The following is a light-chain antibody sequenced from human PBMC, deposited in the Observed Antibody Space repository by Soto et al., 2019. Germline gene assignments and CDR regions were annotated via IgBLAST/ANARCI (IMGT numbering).Light chain of an antibody. CDR1: SSDVGAYNY. CDR3: SSYAGSNNYV. CDR2: EVS. V-gene: IGLV2-8*01. Sequence: QSALTQPPSASGSPGQSVTISCTGTSSDVGAYNYLSWYQQHPGEAPKLMIYEVSKRPSGVPDRFSGSKSGNTASLTVSGLQAEDEADYYCSSYAGSNNYVFGTGTNVTVL. J-gene: IGLJ1*01.